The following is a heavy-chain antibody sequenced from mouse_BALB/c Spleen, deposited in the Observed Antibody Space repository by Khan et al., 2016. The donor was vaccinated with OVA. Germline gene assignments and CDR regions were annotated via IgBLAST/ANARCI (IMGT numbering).Heavy chain of an antibody. Sequence: EVQLQQSGPELVKPGASVKMSCKASGYTFTSYVMHWVKQKPGLGLEWIGYIYPFNDDTKYNEKFKGKATLTSDKSSSTAYMELSSLTSEDSAVYCCAPVGNYYVSFAYWGQGTLVTVSA. J-gene: IGHJ3*01. CDR3: APVGNYYVSFAY. CDR2: IYPFNDDT. CDR1: GYTFTSYV. V-gene: IGHV1S136*01. D-gene: IGHD1-1*01.